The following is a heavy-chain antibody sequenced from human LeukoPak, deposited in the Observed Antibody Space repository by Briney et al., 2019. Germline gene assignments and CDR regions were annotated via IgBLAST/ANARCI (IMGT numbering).Heavy chain of an antibody. V-gene: IGHV3-30-3*01. CDR1: GFTFSSYI. D-gene: IGHD3-3*01. CDR2: ISYDGSNK. J-gene: IGHJ3*02. CDR3: ARKYYDFWSGYYNALDI. Sequence: GGPLRLSCAASGFTFSSYIMHWFRQAPGKGREWLALISYDGSNKYYADSVKGRFTISRDNSKNTLYLQMNSLRAEDTAVYYCARKYYDFWSGYYNALDIWGQGTMVTVSS.